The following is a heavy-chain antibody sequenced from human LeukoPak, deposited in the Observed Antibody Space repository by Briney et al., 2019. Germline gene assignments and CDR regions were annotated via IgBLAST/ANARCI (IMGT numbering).Heavy chain of an antibody. CDR1: GYTFSSYG. CDR3: ARGIYDYVWGSYRRDKNYYYYMDV. D-gene: IGHD3-16*02. Sequence: ASVKVSCKASGYTFSSYGISWVRQAPGQGLEWMGWISAYNGNTNYAQKLQGRVTMTTDTSTSTAYMELRSLRSDDTAVYYCARGIYDYVWGSYRRDKNYYYYMDVWGKGTTVTVSS. CDR2: ISAYNGNT. J-gene: IGHJ6*03. V-gene: IGHV1-18*01.